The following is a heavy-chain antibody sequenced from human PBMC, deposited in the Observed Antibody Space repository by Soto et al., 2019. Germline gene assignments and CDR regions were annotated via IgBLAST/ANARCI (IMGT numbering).Heavy chain of an antibody. CDR1: GYTFTGYY. V-gene: IGHV1-2*04. Sequence: ASVKVSCKASGYTFTGYYMHWVRQAPGQGLEWMGWINPNSGGTNYAQKFQGWVTMTRDTSISTAYMELSRLRSDDTAVYYCASLLAVAGEGGYFSYWGQGTLVTVSS. CDR2: INPNSGGT. D-gene: IGHD6-19*01. J-gene: IGHJ4*02. CDR3: ASLLAVAGEGGYFSY.